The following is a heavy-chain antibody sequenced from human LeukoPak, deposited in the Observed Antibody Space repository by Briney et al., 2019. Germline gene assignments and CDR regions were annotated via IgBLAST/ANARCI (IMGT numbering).Heavy chain of an antibody. V-gene: IGHV3-23*01. CDR1: GFTFRSYA. D-gene: IGHD1-26*01. CDR3: AKLVGDPPYYFDY. CDR2: LTGSGDNT. Sequence: GGSLRLSCAVSGFTFRSYAMSWVRQAPGKGLEWVSLLTGSGDNTYIADSVKGRFTVSRDNSKNTLYLQMNSLRADDTAVYYCAKLVGDPPYYFDYWGQGTLVTVSS. J-gene: IGHJ4*02.